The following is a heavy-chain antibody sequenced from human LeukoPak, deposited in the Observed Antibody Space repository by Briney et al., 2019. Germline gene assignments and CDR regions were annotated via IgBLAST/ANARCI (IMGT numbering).Heavy chain of an antibody. CDR1: GVSISTGNYY. CDR2: IYTTGGTSGST. V-gene: IGHV4-61*02. J-gene: IGHJ5*02. Sequence: SQTLSLXCTVSGVSISTGNYYWSWIRQPAGKGLEYIGRIYTTGGTSGSTYYNPSLKSRVTISVDTSKNQFSLKLSSVTAADTAVYYCAWGDSSGYPFDPWGQGTLVTVSS. D-gene: IGHD3-22*01. CDR3: AWGDSSGYPFDP.